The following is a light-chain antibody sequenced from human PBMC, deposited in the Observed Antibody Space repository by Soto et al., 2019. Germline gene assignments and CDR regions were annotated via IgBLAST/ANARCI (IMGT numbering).Light chain of an antibody. Sequence: TQMTQSPLSLSASGGEKIIITCRASRDVGSDVSWYQQKPGQAPKIVIYAASNLYTGVPSRFSGRRSGTEFTLTISSLQPEDFASYYCLQDYGDSWTFGQGTKVDIK. CDR1: RDVGSD. V-gene: IGKV1-6*01. CDR2: AAS. J-gene: IGKJ1*01. CDR3: LQDYGDSWT.